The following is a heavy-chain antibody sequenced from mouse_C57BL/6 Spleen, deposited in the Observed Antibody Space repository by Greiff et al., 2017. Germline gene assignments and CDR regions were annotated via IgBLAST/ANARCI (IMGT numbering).Heavy chain of an antibody. CDR1: GYTFTSYW. CDR2: IDPSDSET. Sequence: VQLQQPGAELVRPGSSVKLSCKASGYTFTSYWMHWVKQRPIQGLEWIGNIDPSDSETHYNQKFKNKATLTVDKSSSTAYMQLSSLTSADSAVYYCASYDYAMDYWGQGTSVTVSS. CDR3: ASYDYAMDY. D-gene: IGHD2-12*01. J-gene: IGHJ4*01. V-gene: IGHV1-52*01.